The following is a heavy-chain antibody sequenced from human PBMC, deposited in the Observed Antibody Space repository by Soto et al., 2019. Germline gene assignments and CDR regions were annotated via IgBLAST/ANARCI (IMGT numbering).Heavy chain of an antibody. CDR1: GFTFSSYG. CDR3: ARYYYDSSGYYPL. D-gene: IGHD3-22*01. Sequence: QVQLVESGAGVVQPGRSLRLSCAASGFTFSSYGMHWVRQAPGKGLEWVAVIWSDGSNKYYADSVKGRFTISRDNSKKTLYLQMNSLRAEDTAVYYCARYYYDSSGYYPLWGQGTLVTVSS. J-gene: IGHJ4*02. CDR2: IWSDGSNK. V-gene: IGHV3-33*01.